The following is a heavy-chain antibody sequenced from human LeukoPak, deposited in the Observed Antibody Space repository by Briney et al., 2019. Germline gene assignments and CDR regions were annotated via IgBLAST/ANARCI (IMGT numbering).Heavy chain of an antibody. D-gene: IGHD6-6*01. CDR1: GGTFSSYG. Sequence: SVKVSCKASGGTFSSYGISWVRQAPGQGIEWMGGIIPIFGTANYAQKFQGRVTITADESTSTAYMELSSLRSEDTAVYYCARPYSSSSYYYGMDVWGQGTTATVSS. CDR3: ARPYSSSSYYYGMDV. CDR2: IIPIFGTA. J-gene: IGHJ6*02. V-gene: IGHV1-69*01.